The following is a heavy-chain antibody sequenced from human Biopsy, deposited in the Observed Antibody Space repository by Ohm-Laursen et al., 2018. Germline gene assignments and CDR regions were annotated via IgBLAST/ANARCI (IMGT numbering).Heavy chain of an antibody. Sequence: SETLSLTCVVNGESSSGYFWNWIRQPPGKGLEWIGYISYSGNTNYNPSLKSRVTMSVDTSKNQFSLKVYSVTAADTAIYYCATTTMDTSGWYGNYFDSWGQGTLVTVSS. D-gene: IGHD6-19*01. J-gene: IGHJ4*02. CDR3: ATTTMDTSGWYGNYFDS. CDR2: ISYSGNT. V-gene: IGHV4-59*08. CDR1: GESSSGYF.